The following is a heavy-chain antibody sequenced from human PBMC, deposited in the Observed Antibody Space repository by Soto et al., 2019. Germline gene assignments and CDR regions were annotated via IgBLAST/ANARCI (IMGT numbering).Heavy chain of an antibody. Sequence: ASVKVSCKASGYTFTSYAMHWVRQAPGQRLEWMGWINAGNGNTKYSQKFQGRVTITRDTSASTAYMELSSLRSEDTAVYYCARQVVVPAATPGYYYGMDVRGQRTTVTVSS. CDR3: ARQVVVPAATPGYYYGMDV. CDR1: GYTFTSYA. CDR2: INAGNGNT. J-gene: IGHJ6*02. V-gene: IGHV1-3*01. D-gene: IGHD2-2*01.